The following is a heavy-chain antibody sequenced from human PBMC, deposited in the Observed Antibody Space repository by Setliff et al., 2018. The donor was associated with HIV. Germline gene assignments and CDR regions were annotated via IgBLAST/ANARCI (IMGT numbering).Heavy chain of an antibody. CDR1: GASFSNSNYY. Sequence: KPSETLSLTCTVSGASFSNSNYYWGWIRQPPGKGLEWIGSVYYSGTTYYSPSLNSRVTISVDTSKNQFSLKLRSVTAADTSMYYCARQRADCSGGSCYGYWGQGTLVTVSS. CDR3: ARQRADCSGGSCYGY. D-gene: IGHD2-15*01. J-gene: IGHJ4*01. CDR2: VYYSGTT. V-gene: IGHV4-39*01.